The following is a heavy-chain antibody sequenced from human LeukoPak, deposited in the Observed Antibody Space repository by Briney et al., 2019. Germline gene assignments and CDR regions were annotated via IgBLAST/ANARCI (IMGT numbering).Heavy chain of an antibody. Sequence: SETLSLTCTVSGGSISSYYWSWIRQPPGKGLEWIGYIYYSGSTNYNPSLKSRVTISGDTSKNQFSLKLSSVTAADTAVYFCARDWGVGGRPGYMDVWGKGTTVTVSS. CDR2: IYYSGST. CDR1: GGSISSYY. V-gene: IGHV4-59*01. CDR3: ARDWGVGGRPGYMDV. D-gene: IGHD6-6*01. J-gene: IGHJ6*03.